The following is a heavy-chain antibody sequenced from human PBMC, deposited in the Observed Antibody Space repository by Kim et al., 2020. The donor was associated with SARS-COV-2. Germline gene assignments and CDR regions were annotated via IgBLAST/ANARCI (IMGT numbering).Heavy chain of an antibody. CDR2: ISSSSSYI. Sequence: GGSLRLSCAASGFTFSSYSMNWVRQAPGKGLEWVSSISSSSSYIYYADSVKGRFTISRDNAKNSLYLQMNSLRAEDTAVYYCARVGPRYDDSSGYPTWGQGTLVTVSS. V-gene: IGHV3-21*01. J-gene: IGHJ5*02. CDR3: ARVGPRYDDSSGYPT. CDR1: GFTFSSYS. D-gene: IGHD3-22*01.